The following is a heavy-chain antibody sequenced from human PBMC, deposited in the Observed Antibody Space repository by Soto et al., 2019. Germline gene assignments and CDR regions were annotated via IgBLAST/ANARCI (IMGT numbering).Heavy chain of an antibody. CDR3: ARESEDLTSNFDY. J-gene: IGHJ4*02. Sequence: PGGSLRLSCAASGFTFSRYSMNWVRQDPGKGLEWVSSISSTTNYIYYADSMKGRFTVSRDNAKNSVYLDMNSLSAEDTAVYYCARESEDLTSNFDYWGQGTLVTVSS. CDR2: ISSTTNYI. CDR1: GFTFSRYS. V-gene: IGHV3-21*01.